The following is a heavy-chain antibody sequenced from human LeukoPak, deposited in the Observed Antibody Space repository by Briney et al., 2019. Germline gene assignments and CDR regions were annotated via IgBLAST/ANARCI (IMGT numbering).Heavy chain of an antibody. J-gene: IGHJ4*02. D-gene: IGHD2-15*01. Sequence: SETLSLTCTVSGDSISSSGYYWGWIRQPPGKGLEWIASLYYSGSTYYNPSLKSRVTISLSTSKSHFSLKLTSVTAADTAVYYCARRYCSGGTCYGTYYFDSWGQGILVTVSS. CDR2: LYYSGST. CDR3: ARRYCSGGTCYGTYYFDS. V-gene: IGHV4-39*07. CDR1: GDSISSSGYY.